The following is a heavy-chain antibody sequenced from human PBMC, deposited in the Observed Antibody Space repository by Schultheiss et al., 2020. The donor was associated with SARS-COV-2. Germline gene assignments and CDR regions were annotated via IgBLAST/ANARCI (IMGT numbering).Heavy chain of an antibody. CDR1: GFTFSSYA. CDR3: ARDRDYYDSSGYLYS. J-gene: IGHJ5*02. V-gene: IGHV3-30*01. CDR2: ISYDGSNK. D-gene: IGHD3-22*01. Sequence: GGSLRLSCAASGFTFSSYAMHWVRQAPGKGLEWVAVISYDGSNKYYADSVKGRFTISRDNSKNTLYLQMNSLRAEDTAVYYCARDRDYYDSSGYLYSWGQGTLVTVSS.